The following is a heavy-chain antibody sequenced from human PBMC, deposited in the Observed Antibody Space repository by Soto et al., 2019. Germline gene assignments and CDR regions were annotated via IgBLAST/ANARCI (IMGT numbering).Heavy chain of an antibody. J-gene: IGHJ3*02. D-gene: IGHD6-13*01. Sequence: GGPLRLSCAASGFTFSSYSMNWVRQAPGKGLEWVSSISSSSSYIYYADSVKGRFTISRDDAKNSLYLQMNSLRAEDTAVYYCARDLSSSWFPGAFDIWGQGTMVTVSS. CDR1: GFTFSSYS. V-gene: IGHV3-21*01. CDR2: ISSSSSYI. CDR3: ARDLSSSWFPGAFDI.